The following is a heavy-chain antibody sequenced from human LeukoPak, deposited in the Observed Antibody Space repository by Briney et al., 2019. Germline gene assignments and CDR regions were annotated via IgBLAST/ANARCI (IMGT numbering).Heavy chain of an antibody. CDR1: GFTFSSYA. V-gene: IGHV3-30-3*01. J-gene: IGHJ4*02. D-gene: IGHD2-15*01. CDR3: ASLYIVVVVAADY. CDR2: ISYDGSNK. Sequence: PGGSLRLSCAASGFTFSSYAMHWVRQAPGKGLEWVAVISYDGSNKYYADSVKGRFTISRDNSKNTLYLQMNSLRAEDTAVYYCASLYIVVVVAADYWGQGTLVTVSS.